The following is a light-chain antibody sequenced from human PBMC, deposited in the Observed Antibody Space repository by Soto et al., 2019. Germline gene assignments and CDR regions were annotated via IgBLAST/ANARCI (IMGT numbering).Light chain of an antibody. Sequence: QAVVTQPPSVSGAPGQRVTISCTGSSSNIGSTYDVQWYQQLPGTAPKLPIHGNTNRPSGVPDRFSGSKSGTSASLAITGLQADDEADYYCQSYDDSLSVHYVFGTGTKVTVL. CDR1: SSNIGSTYD. CDR2: GNT. CDR3: QSYDDSLSVHYV. V-gene: IGLV1-40*01. J-gene: IGLJ1*01.